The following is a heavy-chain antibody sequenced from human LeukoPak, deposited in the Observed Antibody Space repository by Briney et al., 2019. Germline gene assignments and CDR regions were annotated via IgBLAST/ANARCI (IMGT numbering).Heavy chain of an antibody. J-gene: IGHJ4*02. V-gene: IGHV3-30*03. CDR3: ARVPGDY. CDR1: GFTFSSYG. CDR2: ISYDGSNK. Sequence: GRSLRLSCAASGFTFSSYGMHWVRQAPGKGLEWVAVISYDGSNKYYADSVKGRFTISRDNSKNTLYLQMNSLRAEDTAVYYCARVPGDYRGQGTLVTVSS.